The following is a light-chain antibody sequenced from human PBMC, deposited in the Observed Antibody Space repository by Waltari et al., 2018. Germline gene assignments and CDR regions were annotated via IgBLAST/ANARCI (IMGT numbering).Light chain of an antibody. J-gene: IGKJ2*01. Sequence: EIVMTQSPGTLSVSPGERATLSCRASHSVNTNLAWYQQKPGQAPRLLIYGASTRATGIPARFSVSGSGTEFTLTITKLQSEDFAVYYCQQYNNWPQTFGQGTKLELK. V-gene: IGKV3-15*01. CDR3: QQYNNWPQT. CDR1: HSVNTN. CDR2: GAS.